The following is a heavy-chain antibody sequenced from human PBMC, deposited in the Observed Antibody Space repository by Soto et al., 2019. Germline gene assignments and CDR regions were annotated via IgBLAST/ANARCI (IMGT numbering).Heavy chain of an antibody. J-gene: IGHJ6*02. CDR2: IYWDDDK. CDR1: GFSLSTSGVG. Sequence: QITLKESGPTLVKPTQTLTLTCTFSGFSLSTSGVGVGWIRQPPGKALEWLALIYWDDDKRYSPSLRSRLTTSKDTSKNPVVLTMTNMDPVATATYHCIQSRCGGDCLQSYASHYYYGMDVWGQGTTVTVSS. D-gene: IGHD2-21*02. CDR3: IQSRCGGDCLQSYASHYYYGMDV. V-gene: IGHV2-5*02.